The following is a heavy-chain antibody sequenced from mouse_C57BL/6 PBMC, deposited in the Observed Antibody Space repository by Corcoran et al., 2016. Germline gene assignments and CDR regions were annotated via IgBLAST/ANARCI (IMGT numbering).Heavy chain of an antibody. Sequence: EVQLQQSGPELVKPGASVKISCKASGYTFTDYYMNWVKQSHGKSLEWIGDINPNNGGTSYNQKFKGKATLTVDKSSSTAYMELRSLTSEDSAVYYCASSSRRLPAMDYWGQGTSVTVSS. CDR2: INPNNGGT. CDR1: GYTFTDYY. CDR3: ASSSRRLPAMDY. V-gene: IGHV1-26*01. J-gene: IGHJ4*01.